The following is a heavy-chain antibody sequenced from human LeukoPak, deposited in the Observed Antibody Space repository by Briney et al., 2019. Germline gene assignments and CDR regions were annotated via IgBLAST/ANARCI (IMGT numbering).Heavy chain of an antibody. CDR1: GGSFSGYY. CDR2: INHSGST. J-gene: IGHJ4*02. CDR3: ASGDSSGTFDY. D-gene: IGHD6-19*01. Sequence: PSETLSLTCAVYGGSFSGYYWSWIRQPPGKGLEWIGEINHSGSTNYNPSLKSRVTIPVDTSKNQFSLKLSSVTAADTAVYYCASGDSSGTFDYWGQGTLVTVSS. V-gene: IGHV4-34*01.